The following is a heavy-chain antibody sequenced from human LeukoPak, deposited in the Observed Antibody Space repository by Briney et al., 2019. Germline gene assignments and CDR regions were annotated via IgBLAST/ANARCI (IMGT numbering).Heavy chain of an antibody. CDR1: GFTFSSYA. Sequence: GGSLRLSCAASGFTFSSYAMSWVRQAPGKGLEWVSAISGSGGSTYYADSVKGRFTISRDNSKNTLYLQMNSLRAEDTAVYYCAMSWLLGTYFDHWGQGTLVTVSS. V-gene: IGHV3-23*01. J-gene: IGHJ4*02. CDR3: AMSWLLGTYFDH. D-gene: IGHD5-24*01. CDR2: ISGSGGST.